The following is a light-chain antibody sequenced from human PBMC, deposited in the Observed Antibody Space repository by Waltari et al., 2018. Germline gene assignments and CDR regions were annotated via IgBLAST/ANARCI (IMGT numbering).Light chain of an antibody. CDR2: AAS. V-gene: IGKV1-39*01. CDR3: QQTYSFTRT. Sequence: DIQMTQSPSSLSASVGDRVTITCRASQTISRYLNWYQQKPGKAPNLLIYAASSLQSGVPSGFSGSGSGRDFTLIITGLQPEDFATYYCQQTYSFTRTFGQGTKVEIK. J-gene: IGKJ1*01. CDR1: QTISRY.